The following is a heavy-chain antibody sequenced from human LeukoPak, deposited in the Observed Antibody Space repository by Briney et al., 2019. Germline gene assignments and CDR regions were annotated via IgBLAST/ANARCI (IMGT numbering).Heavy chain of an antibody. CDR3: TTGTHYDFWSGYPNFDY. CDR2: IKSKTDGGTT. D-gene: IGHD3-3*01. Sequence: PGGSLRLSCAASGFTLSNAWMSWVRQAPGKGLEWVGRIKSKTDGGTTDYAAPVKGRFTISRDDSKNTLYLQMNSLKTEDTAVYYCTTGTHYDFWSGYPNFDYWGQGTLVTVSS. V-gene: IGHV3-15*01. CDR1: GFTLSNAW. J-gene: IGHJ4*02.